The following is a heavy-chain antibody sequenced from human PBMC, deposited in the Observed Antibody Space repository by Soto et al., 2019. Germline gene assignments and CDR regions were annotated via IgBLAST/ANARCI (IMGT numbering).Heavy chain of an antibody. Sequence: QVQLQESGPGLVKPSETLSLTCTVSGGSVSSGSYYWSWIRQPPGKGLEWIGYIYYSGSTNYNPSLKSRVTISVDTSKNQFSLKLSSVTAADTAVYYCAREAITIFGVVTNWFDPWGQGTLVTVSS. D-gene: IGHD3-3*01. CDR2: IYYSGST. CDR1: GGSVSSGSYY. V-gene: IGHV4-61*01. CDR3: AREAITIFGVVTNWFDP. J-gene: IGHJ5*02.